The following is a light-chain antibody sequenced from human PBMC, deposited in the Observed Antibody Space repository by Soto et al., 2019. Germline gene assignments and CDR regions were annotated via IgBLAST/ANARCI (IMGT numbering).Light chain of an antibody. CDR3: QHYDNTPPSVT. CDR1: QSLTSAY. CDR2: GSS. Sequence: EIVLTQSPNTLSLSPGERATLSCRASQSLTSAYLVWYQQKPGLAPRLLIYGSSNRATGIPDRFSGSGSGTDVTLTISRLEPEDFAVYYCQHYDNTPPSVTFGPGTRLDIK. J-gene: IGKJ3*01. V-gene: IGKV3-20*01.